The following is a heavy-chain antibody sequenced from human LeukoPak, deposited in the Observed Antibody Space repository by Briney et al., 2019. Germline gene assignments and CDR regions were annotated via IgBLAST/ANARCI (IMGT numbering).Heavy chain of an antibody. V-gene: IGHV3-23*01. CDR2: ISGSGGST. CDR3: AKDQSNWNEGFDY. D-gene: IGHD1-1*01. J-gene: IGHJ4*02. Sequence: GGSLRFSCAASGFTFSSYAMSWVRQAPGKGLEWVSAISGSGGSTYYADSVKGRFTISRDNSKNTLYLQMNSLRAEDTAVYYCAKDQSNWNEGFDYWGQGTLVTVSS. CDR1: GFTFSSYA.